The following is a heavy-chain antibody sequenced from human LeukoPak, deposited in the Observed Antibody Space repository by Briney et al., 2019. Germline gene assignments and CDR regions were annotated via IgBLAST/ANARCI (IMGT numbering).Heavy chain of an antibody. D-gene: IGHD2-8*02. V-gene: IGHV1-46*01. CDR1: GFTFTNYL. J-gene: IGHJ4*02. CDR2: IPPSVDTT. Sequence: ASVKVSCKSSGFTFTNYLLHWVRQAPGQGLEWVGRIPPSVDTTNYAQKFRDRVTMTRDTSTSTVYMELRSLRSEDTAVYSCVREESGGYFDYWGQGTLVSVSS. CDR3: VREESGGYFDY.